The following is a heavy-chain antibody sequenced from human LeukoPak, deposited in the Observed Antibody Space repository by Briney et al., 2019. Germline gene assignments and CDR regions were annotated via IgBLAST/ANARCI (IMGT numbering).Heavy chain of an antibody. D-gene: IGHD6-13*01. V-gene: IGHV6-1*01. Sequence: SQTLSLTCAISGDSVSTNSAAWNWIRQSPSRGLEWLGRTYYRSKWYNKYAISVKSRVTINPDTSKNQFSLQLNSVTPEDTAVFYCARSSRGAFDIWGQGTMVTVSS. CDR3: ARSSRGAFDI. J-gene: IGHJ3*02. CDR1: GDSVSTNSAA. CDR2: TYYRSKWYN.